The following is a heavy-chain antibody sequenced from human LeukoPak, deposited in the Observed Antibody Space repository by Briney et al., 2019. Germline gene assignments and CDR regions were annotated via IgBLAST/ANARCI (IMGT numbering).Heavy chain of an antibody. D-gene: IGHD2-15*01. J-gene: IGHJ6*04. CDR1: GYTFTSYG. CDR2: ISAYNGNT. Sequence: ASVKVSCKASGYTFTSYGISWVRQAPGHGLEWMGWISAYNGNTNYAQKLQGRVTMTTDTSTSTAYMELRSLRSDDTAVYYCARGGYCSGGSCYGIRDYYYGMDVWGKGTTVTVSS. V-gene: IGHV1-18*04. CDR3: ARGGYCSGGSCYGIRDYYYGMDV.